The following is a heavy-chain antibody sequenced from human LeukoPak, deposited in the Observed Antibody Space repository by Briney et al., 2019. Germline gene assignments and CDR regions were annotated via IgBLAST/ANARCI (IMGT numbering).Heavy chain of an antibody. Sequence: SVKVSCKASGGTFSSYAISWVLQAPGQGLEWMGGIIPIFGTANYAQKFQGRVTITADESTSTAYMELSSLRSEDTAVYYCARVRYDILTGMRDWYFDLWGRGTLVTVSS. V-gene: IGHV1-69*13. CDR1: GGTFSSYA. CDR2: IIPIFGTA. CDR3: ARVRYDILTGMRDWYFDL. D-gene: IGHD3-9*01. J-gene: IGHJ2*01.